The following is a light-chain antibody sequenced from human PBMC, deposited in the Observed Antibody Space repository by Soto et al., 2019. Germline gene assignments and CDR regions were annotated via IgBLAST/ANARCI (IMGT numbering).Light chain of an antibody. CDR2: GAS. J-gene: IGKJ4*01. CDR3: QQYASSPL. Sequence: EIVLTQSPGTLSLSPGERATLSCRASQSVSSSYLAWYQHKPGQAPRLLIYGASSRATGVPDRFSGSGSGTDFILTISRLEPEDFAVYYCQQYASSPLFGGGTKVEIK. V-gene: IGKV3-20*01. CDR1: QSVSSSY.